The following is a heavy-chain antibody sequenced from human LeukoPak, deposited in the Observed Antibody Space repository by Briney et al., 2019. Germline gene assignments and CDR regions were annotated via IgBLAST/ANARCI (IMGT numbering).Heavy chain of an antibody. J-gene: IGHJ4*02. CDR3: AKGSAAAGYSYGNDY. V-gene: IGHV3-23*01. CDR1: GFTFSSYW. D-gene: IGHD5-18*01. CDR2: ISGSGGIT. Sequence: GGSLRLSCAASGFTFSSYWMSWVRQAPGKGLEWVSGISGSGGITYYADSVKGRFTISRDNSENRLYLQMNSLRAEDTAVYYCAKGSAAAGYSYGNDYWGQGTLVTVSS.